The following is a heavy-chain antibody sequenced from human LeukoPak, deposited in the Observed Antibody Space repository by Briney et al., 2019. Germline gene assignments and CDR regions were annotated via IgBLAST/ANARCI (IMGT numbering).Heavy chain of an antibody. V-gene: IGHV5-51*01. CDR1: GYRFNRYW. Sequence: PGESLKISFKGSGYRFNRYWIGWVRQMPGKGLGWMGNIYPGESHTKYSQSFQDQVTTSAARSISTAYLQWSSLKASDTAMYYCARQAGSSNYYYYYMDVWGKGTTVTVSS. CDR2: IYPGESHT. CDR3: ARQAGSSNYYYYYMDV. J-gene: IGHJ6*03. D-gene: IGHD6-6*01.